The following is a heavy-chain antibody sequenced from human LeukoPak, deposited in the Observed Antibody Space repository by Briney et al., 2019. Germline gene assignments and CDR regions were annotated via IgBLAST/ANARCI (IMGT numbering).Heavy chain of an antibody. J-gene: IGHJ4*02. CDR1: GGSISSGSYY. CDR3: ARDSSDYNFDY. CDR2: IYYSGST. V-gene: IGHV4-39*07. D-gene: IGHD3-22*01. Sequence: NPSQTLSLTCTVSGGSISSGSYYWGWIRQPPGKGLEWIGSIYYSGSTYYNPSLKSRVTISVDTSKNQFSLKLSSVTAADTAVYYCARDSSDYNFDYWGQGTLVTVSS.